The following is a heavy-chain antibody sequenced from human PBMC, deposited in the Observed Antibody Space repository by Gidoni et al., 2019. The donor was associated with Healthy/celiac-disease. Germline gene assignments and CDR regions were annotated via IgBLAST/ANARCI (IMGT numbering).Heavy chain of an antibody. Sequence: QLQLQESGPGLVKPSETLSLTCTVSGGSISSSSYYWGWIRQPPGKGLEWIGSIYYSGSTYYNPSLKSRVTISVDTSKNQFSLKLSSVTAADTAVYYCARLSVGGLHDYWGQGTLVTVSS. D-gene: IGHD3-10*01. V-gene: IGHV4-39*01. CDR2: IYYSGST. CDR3: ARLSVGGLHDY. J-gene: IGHJ4*02. CDR1: GGSISSSSYY.